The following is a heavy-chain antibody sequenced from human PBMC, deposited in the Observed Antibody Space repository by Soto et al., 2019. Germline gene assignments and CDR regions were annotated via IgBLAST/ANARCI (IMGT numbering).Heavy chain of an antibody. V-gene: IGHV3-30*18. CDR3: AKDFERSVGATIFDY. Sequence: SLRLSCAASGFTFSSYGMHWVRQAPGKGLEWVAVISYDGSNKYYADSVKGRFTISRDNSKNTLYLQMNSLRAEDTAVYYCAKDFERSVGATIFDYWGQGTLVTVSS. CDR2: ISYDGSNK. J-gene: IGHJ4*02. D-gene: IGHD1-26*01. CDR1: GFTFSSYG.